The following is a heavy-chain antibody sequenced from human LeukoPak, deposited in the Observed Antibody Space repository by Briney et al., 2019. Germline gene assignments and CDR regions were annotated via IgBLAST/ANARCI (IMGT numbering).Heavy chain of an antibody. CDR1: GGSISSYF. D-gene: IGHD3-22*01. Sequence: SETLSLTCTVSGGSISSYFWGWIRQSPGKGLEWIGYIYHSGSTNYNPSLKSRVTISVDTSKNQFSLSLSSVTAADTAVYYCACLTTADAFDIWGQGTMVTVSS. J-gene: IGHJ3*02. V-gene: IGHV4-59*01. CDR3: ACLTTADAFDI. CDR2: IYHSGST.